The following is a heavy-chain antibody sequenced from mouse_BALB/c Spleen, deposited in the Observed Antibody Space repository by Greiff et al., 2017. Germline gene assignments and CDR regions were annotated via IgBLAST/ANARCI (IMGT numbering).Heavy chain of an antibody. D-gene: IGHD5-1*01. V-gene: IGHV1-9*01. CDR2: ILPGSGST. J-gene: IGHJ2*01. CDR1: GYTFSSYW. Sequence: VQLVESGAELMKPGASVKISCKATGYTFSSYWIEWVKQRPGHGLEWIGEILPGSGSTNYNEKFKGKATFTADTSSNTAYMQLSSLTSEDSAVYYCARWGKYLYYFDYWGQGTTLTVSS. CDR3: ARWGKYLYYFDY.